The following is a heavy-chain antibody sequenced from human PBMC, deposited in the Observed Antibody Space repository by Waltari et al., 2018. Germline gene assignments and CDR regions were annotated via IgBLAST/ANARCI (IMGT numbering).Heavy chain of an antibody. V-gene: IGHV4-61*02. CDR3: ARGGSGYPYYYYYMDV. Sequence: QVQLQESGPGLVKPSQTLSLTCTVSGGSISSGSYYWSWIRQPAGKGLEWIGRIYTSGSTNYNPSLKSRVTISVDTSKNQFSLKLSSVTAADTVVYYCARGGSGYPYYYYYMDVWGKGTTVTVSS. CDR2: IYTSGST. J-gene: IGHJ6*03. D-gene: IGHD3-22*01. CDR1: GGSISSGSYY.